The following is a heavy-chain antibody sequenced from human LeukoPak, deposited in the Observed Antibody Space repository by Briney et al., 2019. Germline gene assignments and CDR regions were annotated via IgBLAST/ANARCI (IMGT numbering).Heavy chain of an antibody. CDR2: INHSGST. CDR3: ARLSYDYVWGSYRYNNFDY. V-gene: IGHV4-34*01. D-gene: IGHD3-16*02. J-gene: IGHJ4*02. Sequence: PGGSLRLSCAASGFTFDDYTMHWVRQAPGKGLEWVGEINHSGSTNYNPSLKSRVTISVDTSKNQFSLKLSSVTAADTAVYYCARLSYDYVWGSYRYNNFDYWGQGTLVTVSS. CDR1: GFTFDDYT.